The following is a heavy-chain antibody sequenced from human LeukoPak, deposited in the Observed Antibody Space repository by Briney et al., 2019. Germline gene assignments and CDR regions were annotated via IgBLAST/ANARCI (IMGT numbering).Heavy chain of an antibody. J-gene: IGHJ5*02. V-gene: IGHV3-7*01. Sequence: PGGSLRLPCAASGFTFSSDWMSWVRQAPGKGLEWVANINQDGSDKYYVDSVKGRFTISRDNAKNSLYLQMNSLRAEDTAVYYCARDLNYYGSGANWFDPWGQGTLVTVSS. CDR2: INQDGSDK. CDR1: GFTFSSDW. CDR3: ARDLNYYGSGANWFDP. D-gene: IGHD3-10*01.